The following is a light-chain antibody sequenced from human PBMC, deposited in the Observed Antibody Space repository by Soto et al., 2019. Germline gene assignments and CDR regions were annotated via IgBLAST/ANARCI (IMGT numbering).Light chain of an antibody. J-gene: IGKJ1*01. CDR1: QSVGSN. CDR2: GAS. Sequence: EIVMTQSPATLSVSPGERATLSCRASQSVGSNLAWYQQKPGQVPRLLIYGASTRATGIPARFGGSGSGTEFTLTISSLQSEDFAVYYCQQYNNRPPWTFGQGTKVEIK. V-gene: IGKV3-15*01. CDR3: QQYNNRPPWT.